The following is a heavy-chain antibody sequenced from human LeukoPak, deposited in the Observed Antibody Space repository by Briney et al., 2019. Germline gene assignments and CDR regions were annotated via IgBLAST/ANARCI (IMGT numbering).Heavy chain of an antibody. V-gene: IGHV1-69*04. CDR3: AKGPVMVIAVYFDY. CDR1: GGTFSSYA. CDR2: IIPILGIA. Sequence: SVKVSCKASGGTFSSYAISWVRQAPGQGLEWMGRIIPILGIANYAQKFQGRVTITADKPTSTAYMELSSLRSEDTAVYYCAKGPVMVIAVYFDYWGQGTLVTVSS. J-gene: IGHJ4*02. D-gene: IGHD2-21*01.